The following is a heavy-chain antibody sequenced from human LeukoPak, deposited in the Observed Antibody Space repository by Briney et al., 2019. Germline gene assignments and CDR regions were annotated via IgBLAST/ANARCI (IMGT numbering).Heavy chain of an antibody. CDR2: IGTAGET. Sequence: GGSLRLSCAASGFTLSGHDMRWVRQTPGKGLEWVSAIGTAGETYYPGSLEDRFTISRENAKNFLYLQMNSLGAGDTAVYYCARDEIPGDDNWYFDLWGRGTLVTVSS. D-gene: IGHD7-27*01. J-gene: IGHJ2*01. CDR1: GFTLSGHD. V-gene: IGHV3-13*01. CDR3: ARDEIPGDDNWYFDL.